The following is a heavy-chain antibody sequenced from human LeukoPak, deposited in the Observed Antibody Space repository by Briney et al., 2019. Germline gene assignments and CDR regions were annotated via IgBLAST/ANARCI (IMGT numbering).Heavy chain of an antibody. V-gene: IGHV3-9*01. J-gene: IGHJ4*02. CDR3: AKDIIAQVRGVNLDY. D-gene: IGHD3-10*01. Sequence: GGSLRLSCAASGFTFDDYAMHWVRQAPGKGLEWVSGISWNSGSIGYADSVKGRFTISRDNAKNSLYLQMNSLRAEDTALYYCAKDIIAQVRGVNLDYWGQGTLVTVSP. CDR1: GFTFDDYA. CDR2: ISWNSGSI.